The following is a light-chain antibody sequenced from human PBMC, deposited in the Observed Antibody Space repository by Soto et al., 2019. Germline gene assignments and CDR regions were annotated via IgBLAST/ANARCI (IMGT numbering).Light chain of an antibody. CDR3: QQRSNWPRLT. V-gene: IGKV3-11*01. CDR2: GAS. J-gene: IGKJ4*01. Sequence: EIVMTQSPATLSVSLGERATLSCRASQSVTSNLAWYQQKPGQAPRLLIYGASNRATGIPARFSGSGSGTDFTLTISSLEPEDFAVYYCQQRSNWPRLTFGGGTKVDIK. CDR1: QSVTSN.